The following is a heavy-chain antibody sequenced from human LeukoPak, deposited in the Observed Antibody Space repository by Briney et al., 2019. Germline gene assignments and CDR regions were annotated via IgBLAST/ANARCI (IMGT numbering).Heavy chain of an antibody. V-gene: IGHV1-69*06. CDR2: IIPIFGTA. D-gene: IGHD3-22*01. Sequence: ASVKVSCKASGGTFSSYAISWVRQAPGQGLEWMGGIIPIFGTANYAQKFQGRVTITADKSTSTAYMELSSLRSEDTAVYYCAIPYERTTQDAFDIWGQGTMVTVSS. J-gene: IGHJ3*02. CDR1: GGTFSSYA. CDR3: AIPYERTTQDAFDI.